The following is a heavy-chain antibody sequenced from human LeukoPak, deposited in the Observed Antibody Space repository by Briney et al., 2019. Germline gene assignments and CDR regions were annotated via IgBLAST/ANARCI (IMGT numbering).Heavy chain of an antibody. CDR2: INPNSGGT. D-gene: IGHD3-3*01. CDR1: GYTFTGYY. Sequence: ASVKVSCKASGYTFTGYYMHWVRQAPGQGLEWMGWINPNSGGTNYAQKFQGRVTMTKDTSISTAYMEPSRLRSDDTAVYYCARVRCYDFPSDAFDIWGQETMVTVSS. V-gene: IGHV1-2*02. CDR3: ARVRCYDFPSDAFDI. J-gene: IGHJ3*02.